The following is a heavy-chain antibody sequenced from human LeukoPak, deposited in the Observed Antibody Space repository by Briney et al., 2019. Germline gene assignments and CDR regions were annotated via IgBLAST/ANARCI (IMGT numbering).Heavy chain of an antibody. CDR1: GPSFSSYY. Sequence: SETLSLTCAVSGPSFSSYYWSWIRQPPGKGLEWIGEVHHSGYTNDNPSLKSRVTISVDTSKNQFSLRLRSVTAADTAVYFCARMTTGHDFWGQGTLVTVSS. CDR2: VHHSGYT. CDR3: ARMTTGHDF. J-gene: IGHJ4*02. V-gene: IGHV4-34*01. D-gene: IGHD4-17*01.